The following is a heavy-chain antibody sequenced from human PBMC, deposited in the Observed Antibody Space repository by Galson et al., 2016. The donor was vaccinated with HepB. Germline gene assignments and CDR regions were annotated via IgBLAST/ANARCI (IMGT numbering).Heavy chain of an antibody. D-gene: IGHD3-22*01. Sequence: SLRLSCAASGFTFSSFEMNWVRQAPGKGLEWVSYISSSVSTIYYADSVKGRFTISRDDAKSSLFLQMNSLRAEDTGVYYWAGGWARSTYYYDNSGYDSWGQGTLVTVSS. J-gene: IGHJ5*01. CDR2: ISSSVSTI. CDR3: AGGWARSTYYYDNSGYDS. CDR1: GFTFSSFE. V-gene: IGHV3-48*03.